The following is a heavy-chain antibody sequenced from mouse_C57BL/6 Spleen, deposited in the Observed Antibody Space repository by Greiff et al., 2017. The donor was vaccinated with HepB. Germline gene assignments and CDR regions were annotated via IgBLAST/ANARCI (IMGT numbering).Heavy chain of an antibody. Sequence: EVQLQQSGPELVKPGASVKISCKASGYTFTDYYMNWVKQSHGKSLEWIGDINPNNGGTSYNQKFKGKATLTVDKSSSTAYMELRSLTSEDSAVYYCARRRYGNVEDYYAMDYWGQGTSVTVSS. V-gene: IGHV1-26*01. CDR2: INPNNGGT. CDR1: GYTFTDYY. J-gene: IGHJ4*01. D-gene: IGHD2-1*01. CDR3: ARRRYGNVEDYYAMDY.